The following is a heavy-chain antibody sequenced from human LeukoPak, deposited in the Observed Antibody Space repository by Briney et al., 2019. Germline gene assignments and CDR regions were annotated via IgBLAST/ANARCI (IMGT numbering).Heavy chain of an antibody. V-gene: IGHV3-53*01. Sequence: GGSLRLSCAASGFTVSSNYMSWVRQAPGKGLEWVSVIYSGGSTYYADSVKGRFTISRDNSKNTLYHQMNSLRAEDTAVYYCARETGTSENAFDIWGQGTMVTVSS. D-gene: IGHD1-1*01. CDR1: GFTVSSNY. J-gene: IGHJ3*02. CDR3: ARETGTSENAFDI. CDR2: IYSGGST.